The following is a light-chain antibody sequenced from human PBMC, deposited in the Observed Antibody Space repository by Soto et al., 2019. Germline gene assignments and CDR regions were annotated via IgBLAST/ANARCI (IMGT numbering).Light chain of an antibody. J-gene: IGKJ4*01. V-gene: IGKV3-15*01. CDR2: GVS. CDR1: QSVAGN. CDR3: QQSNNWPPLT. Sequence: EIVMTQSPATLAVSPGETASLPCRASQSVAGNLAWYQQKPGQPPRLLIYGVSTRATCVPARFCGSGSETDFSLTISSLQIEDVALYYCQQSNNWPPLTFGGGTKVEIK.